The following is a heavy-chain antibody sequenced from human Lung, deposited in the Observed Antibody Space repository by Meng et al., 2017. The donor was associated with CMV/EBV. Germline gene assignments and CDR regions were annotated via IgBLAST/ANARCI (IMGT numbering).Heavy chain of an antibody. CDR3: ARNSLDYDAFDI. V-gene: IGHV3-53*01. CDR1: GFTVTSNS. CDR2: IYSGGDT. Sequence: GGSXRLXCAASGFTVTSNSMTWVRQAPGKGLECVSVIYSGGDTKYANSVKGRFTISSDNSKNTLFLQMNYLKPGETAVYYCARNSLDYDAFDIWGQGPMVTVSS. D-gene: IGHD3-9*01. J-gene: IGHJ3*02.